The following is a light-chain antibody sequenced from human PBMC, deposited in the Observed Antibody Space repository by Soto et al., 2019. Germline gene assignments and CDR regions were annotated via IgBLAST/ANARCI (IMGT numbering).Light chain of an antibody. CDR3: QQSYSTPRT. CDR1: QSISSH. V-gene: IGKV1-39*01. J-gene: IGKJ1*01. CDR2: AAS. Sequence: DIHLTQSPSSLSVSVGDRVTITCRASQSISSHLNWYQQKPGKAPKLLIYAASSLQSGVPSRFSGSGSGTDFTLTISTLQPEDFATYYCQQSYSTPRTFGQGTKVDIK.